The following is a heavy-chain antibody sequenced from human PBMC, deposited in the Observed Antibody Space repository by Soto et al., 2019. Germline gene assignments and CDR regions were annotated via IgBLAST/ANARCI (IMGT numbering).Heavy chain of an antibody. V-gene: IGHV4-39*01. CDR2: IYYSGST. D-gene: IGHD3-10*01. CDR3: ARPEVGELLGGHDAFDI. CDR1: GGSISSSSYY. J-gene: IGHJ3*02. Sequence: TSETLSLTCTVSGGSISSSSYYWGWIRQPPGKGLEWIGSIYYSGSTYYNPSLKSRVTISVDTSKNQFSLKLSSVTAADTAVYYCARPEVGELLGGHDAFDIWGQGTMVTVSS.